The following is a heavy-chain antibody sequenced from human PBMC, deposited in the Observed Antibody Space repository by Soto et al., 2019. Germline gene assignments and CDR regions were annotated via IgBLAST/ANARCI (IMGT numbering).Heavy chain of an antibody. J-gene: IGHJ5*02. D-gene: IGHD2-21*02. CDR1: GFSFSSYE. V-gene: IGHV3-48*03. CDR2: ISSSGNTI. CDR3: ARESGDWPLNWFDP. Sequence: GGSLRLSCAASGFSFSSYEMNWVRQAPGKGLEWVSYISSSGNTIYYTDSVKGRFTISRDNAKNTLYLQMNGLTAEDTAVYYCARESGDWPLNWFDPWGLGTLVTVSS.